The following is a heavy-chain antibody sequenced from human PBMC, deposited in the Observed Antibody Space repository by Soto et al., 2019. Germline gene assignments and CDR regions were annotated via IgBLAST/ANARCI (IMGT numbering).Heavy chain of an antibody. J-gene: IGHJ4*02. CDR1: GFALSSYA. V-gene: IGHV3-23*01. D-gene: IGHD2-15*01. Sequence: EVQLLESGGDFVQPGGSLRLSCAASGFALSSYAMTWVRQAPGKGLAWVSGIRGSGAYTYYADSVKGRFTISRDNSRNMVYLQMNSLRAEDTAVYYCAKADASIVVVVTFAYWGQGTLVTVS. CDR2: IRGSGAYT. CDR3: AKADASIVVVVTFAY.